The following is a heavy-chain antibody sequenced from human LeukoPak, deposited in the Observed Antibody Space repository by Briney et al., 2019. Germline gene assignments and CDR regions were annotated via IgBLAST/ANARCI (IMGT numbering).Heavy chain of an antibody. D-gene: IGHD3-9*01. CDR1: GGTFSSYA. J-gene: IGHJ6*03. V-gene: IGHV1-69*05. CDR2: NIPIFGTA. CDR3: ARGRYDILTGYVKGYYYYYMDV. Sequence: SVKVSCKASGGTFSSYAISWVRQAPGKGLEWMGGNIPIFGTANYAQKFQGRVTITTDESTSTAYMELSSLRSEDTAVYYCARGRYDILTGYVKGYYYYYMDVWGKGTTVTVSS.